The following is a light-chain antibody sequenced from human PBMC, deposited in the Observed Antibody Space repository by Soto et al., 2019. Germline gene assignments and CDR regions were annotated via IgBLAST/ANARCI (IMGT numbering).Light chain of an antibody. CDR3: QQSYRAPLA. Sequence: DIQMTQSPSSLSACVGDRVTITCRASQSISTYLNWYQQKPGKAPKFLIYDASSLQSGVPSRFSGSGSGTDFTLTISSLQPEDFATYYCQQSYRAPLAFGPGTKVDIK. CDR2: DAS. J-gene: IGKJ3*01. CDR1: QSISTY. V-gene: IGKV1-39*01.